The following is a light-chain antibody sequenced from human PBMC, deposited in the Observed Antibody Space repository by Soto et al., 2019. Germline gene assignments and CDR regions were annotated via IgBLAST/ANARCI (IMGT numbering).Light chain of an antibody. CDR3: QQYNNWPLT. Sequence: EIVMTQSPGTLSAFPWGGGTLSCMASQSVSSTFAWYQQKPGQAPRLLIYGASTRATGIPARFSSSGSGTEFTLTISSMQSEDYAVYYCQQYNNWPLTFGQGTRLEIK. J-gene: IGKJ5*01. CDR1: QSVSST. V-gene: IGKV3-15*01. CDR2: GAS.